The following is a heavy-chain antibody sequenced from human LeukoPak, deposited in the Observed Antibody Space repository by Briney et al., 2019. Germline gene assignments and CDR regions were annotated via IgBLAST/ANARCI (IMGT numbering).Heavy chain of an antibody. Sequence: ASVKVSCKASGYTFTGYYMHWVRQAPGQGLEWMGWINPNSGGTNHAQKFQGRVTMTRDTSISTAYMELSRLRSDDTAVYYCARDRSAAAGGMDVWGQGTTVTVSS. D-gene: IGHD6-13*01. CDR3: ARDRSAAAGGMDV. CDR2: INPNSGGT. V-gene: IGHV1-2*02. J-gene: IGHJ6*02. CDR1: GYTFTGYY.